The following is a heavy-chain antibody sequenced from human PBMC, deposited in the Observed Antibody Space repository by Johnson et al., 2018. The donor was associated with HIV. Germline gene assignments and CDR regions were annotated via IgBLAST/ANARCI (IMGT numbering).Heavy chain of an antibody. Sequence: VQLVESGGGLVRPGRSLRLSCTASGFTFDDYGMSWVRQAPGKGLEWVSGINWNGGSTGYADSVKGRFTISRDNSKNTLYLQMNSLRAEDTAVYYCAREGAWEVRPGAFDIWGQGTMVTVSS. J-gene: IGHJ3*02. V-gene: IGHV3-20*04. CDR1: GFTFDDYG. CDR2: INWNGGST. CDR3: AREGAWEVRPGAFDI. D-gene: IGHD1-26*01.